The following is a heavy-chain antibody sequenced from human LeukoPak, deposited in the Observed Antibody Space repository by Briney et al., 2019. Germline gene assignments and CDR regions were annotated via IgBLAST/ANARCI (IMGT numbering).Heavy chain of an antibody. V-gene: IGHV3-30*03. D-gene: IGHD2-2*01. CDR2: ISYDGSNK. CDR3: APDPLVDY. J-gene: IGHJ4*02. Sequence: GGSLRLSCAASGFIFSSYGMHWVRQAPGKGLEWVAVISYDGSNKYYADSVKGRFTISRDNSKNTLYLQMNSLRAEDTAIYYCAPDPLVDYWGQGTLVTVSS. CDR1: GFIFSSYG.